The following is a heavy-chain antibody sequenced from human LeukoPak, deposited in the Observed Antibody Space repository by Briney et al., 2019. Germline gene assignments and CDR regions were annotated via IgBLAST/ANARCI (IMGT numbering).Heavy chain of an antibody. V-gene: IGHV3-23*01. CDR1: GFTFSSYA. Sequence: GGSLRLSCAASGFTFSSYAMSWVRQAPGKGLEWVSGISGGAGSTYYADALKGRFTISRDNSKNTLYLQMNSLRAEDTAVYYCARVRYSSGWTQYYFDYWGQGTLVTVSS. CDR3: ARVRYSSGWTQYYFDY. D-gene: IGHD6-19*01. J-gene: IGHJ4*02. CDR2: ISGGAGST.